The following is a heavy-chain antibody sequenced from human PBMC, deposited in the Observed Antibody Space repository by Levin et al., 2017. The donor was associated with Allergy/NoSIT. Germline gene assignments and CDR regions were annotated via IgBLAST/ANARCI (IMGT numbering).Heavy chain of an antibody. D-gene: IGHD2-2*02. V-gene: IGHV4-34*01. Sequence: SETLSLTCAVYGGSFSGYYWSWIRQPPGKGLEWIGEINHSGSTNYNPSLKSRVTISVDTSKNQFSLKLSSVTAADTAVYYCARGQGYTHKVVPAAIPVYGYWGQGTLVTVSS. CDR3: ARGQGYTHKVVPAAIPVYGY. CDR1: GGSFSGYY. J-gene: IGHJ4*02. CDR2: INHSGST.